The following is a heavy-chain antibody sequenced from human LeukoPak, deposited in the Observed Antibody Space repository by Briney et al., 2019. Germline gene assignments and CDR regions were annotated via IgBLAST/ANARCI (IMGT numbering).Heavy chain of an antibody. CDR1: GGSFSGYY. V-gene: IGHV4-34*01. CDR3: ARSRMVRGGFDY. D-gene: IGHD3-10*01. Sequence: SETLSLTCAVYGGSFSGYYWSWIRQPPGKGLEWIGEINHSGSTNYSPSLKSRVTISVDTSKNQFSLKLSSVTAADTAVYYCARSRMVRGGFDYWGQGTLVTVSS. CDR2: INHSGST. J-gene: IGHJ4*02.